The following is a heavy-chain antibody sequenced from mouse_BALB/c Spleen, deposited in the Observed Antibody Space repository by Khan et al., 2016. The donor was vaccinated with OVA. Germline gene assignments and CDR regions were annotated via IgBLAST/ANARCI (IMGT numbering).Heavy chain of an antibody. CDR1: GYTFRNYG. V-gene: IGHV9-3-1*01. CDR3: TRKEYGRYFDY. Sequence: QIQLVQSGPELKKPGETVKISCKASGYTFRNYGMNWVKQAPGKGLKWMGWINTYTGEPTYADDFKGRFAFSLETSASTAYLQITNLKNEDTATYCCTRKEYGRYFDYWGQGTTLTVSS. D-gene: IGHD2-10*02. J-gene: IGHJ2*01. CDR2: INTYTGEP.